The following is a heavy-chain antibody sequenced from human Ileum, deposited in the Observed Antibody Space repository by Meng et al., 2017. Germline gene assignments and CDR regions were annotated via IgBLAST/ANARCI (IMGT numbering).Heavy chain of an antibody. CDR1: GVSVNRGFYY. Sequence: VQLQQSGPGLVRPSETLSLTCTVSGVSVNRGFYYWNWVRQPPGKGLEFIGSFHHSGSAHYNASLEGRVTMSLDTSKNQFSLRLTSVTAADSALYYCTGGPDSAKSGYWGQGTLVTGSS. V-gene: IGHV4-61*01. J-gene: IGHJ4*02. CDR2: FHHSGSA. D-gene: IGHD1-14*01. CDR3: TGGPDSAKSGY.